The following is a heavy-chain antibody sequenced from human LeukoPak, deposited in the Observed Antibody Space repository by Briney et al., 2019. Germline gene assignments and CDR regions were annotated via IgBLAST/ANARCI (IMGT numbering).Heavy chain of an antibody. CDR3: AREAGVGGVIDD. V-gene: IGHV4-34*01. D-gene: IGHD3-16*01. J-gene: IGHJ4*02. CDR2: INHSGST. CDR1: GGSFSGYY. Sequence: PSETLSLTCAVYGGSFSGYYWSWIRQPPGKGLEWIGEINHSGSTNYNPSLKSRVTISVDTSKNQFSLKLTSVTASDTAVYYCAREAGVGGVIDDWGQGTLVTVSS.